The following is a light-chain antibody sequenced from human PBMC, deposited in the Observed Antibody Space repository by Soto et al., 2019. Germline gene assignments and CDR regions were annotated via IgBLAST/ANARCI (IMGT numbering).Light chain of an antibody. Sequence: SVLTQSPGTLSLSPGERATSSCRASQSVNSNYLAWYQQKRGQAPRLLIYGASSRATGIPDRFSGSGSGTDFTLTISRLEPEDFAVYYCQESPRTFGQGTKVDIK. CDR3: QESPRT. J-gene: IGKJ1*01. V-gene: IGKV3-20*01. CDR2: GAS. CDR1: QSVNSNY.